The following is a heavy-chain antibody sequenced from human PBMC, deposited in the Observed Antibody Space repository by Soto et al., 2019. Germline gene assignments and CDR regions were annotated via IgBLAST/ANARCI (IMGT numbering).Heavy chain of an antibody. Sequence: EVQLLESGGGLAQPGGSLRLSCAASGLTFSSFAMTWFRQAPGKGLECVSGISAYGDSTYYADSVQGRFIISRDNSRNTLSLQMNSLRADDAAVYYCVRGRGGYTYEYFDLWGRGTLVTVSS. J-gene: IGHJ2*01. CDR2: ISAYGDST. CDR1: GLTFSSFA. CDR3: VRGRGGYTYEYFDL. V-gene: IGHV3-23*01. D-gene: IGHD5-18*01.